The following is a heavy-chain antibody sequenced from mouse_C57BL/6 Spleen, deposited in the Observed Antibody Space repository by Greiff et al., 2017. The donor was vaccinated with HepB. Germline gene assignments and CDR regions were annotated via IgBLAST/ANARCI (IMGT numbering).Heavy chain of an antibody. V-gene: IGHV1-50*01. J-gene: IGHJ4*01. Sequence: QVQLQQPGAELVKPGASVKLSCKASGYTFTSYWMQWVKQRPGQGLEWIGEIDPSDSYTNYNQKFKGKATLTVDTSSSTAYMQLSSLTSEDSAVYYCARGGRPYAMDYWGQGTSVTVSS. CDR1: GYTFTSYW. CDR3: ARGGRPYAMDY. CDR2: IDPSDSYT.